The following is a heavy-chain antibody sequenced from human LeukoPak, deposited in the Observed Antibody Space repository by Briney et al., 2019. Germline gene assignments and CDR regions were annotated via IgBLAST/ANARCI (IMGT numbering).Heavy chain of an antibody. D-gene: IGHD6-13*01. CDR1: GYTFTSYH. V-gene: IGHV1-8*01. CDR3: ARGVAAGYDY. J-gene: IGHJ4*02. CDR2: MSPNSGDT. Sequence: GASVKVPCKASGYTFTSYHINWVRQATGQALEWMGWMSPNSGDTGFAQKFQGRVTMTRNTSITTAYMELSSLRSDDTAIYYCARGVAAGYDYWGQGTLVTVS.